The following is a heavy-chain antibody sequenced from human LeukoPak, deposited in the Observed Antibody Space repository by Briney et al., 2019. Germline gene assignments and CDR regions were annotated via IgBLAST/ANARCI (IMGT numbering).Heavy chain of an antibody. CDR1: GFTVSNNY. D-gene: IGHD6-19*01. V-gene: IGHV3-53*01. CDR2: IYGGGGT. J-gene: IGHJ4*02. Sequence: GGSLRLSCAASGFTVSNNYMAWVRQAPGKGLEWVSVIYGGGGTYYGDSARGRFTISRDNSQNTLYLQMNSLRAEDTAVYYYARVSSRGWYLDFDYWGQGTLVTVSS. CDR3: ARVSSRGWYLDFDY.